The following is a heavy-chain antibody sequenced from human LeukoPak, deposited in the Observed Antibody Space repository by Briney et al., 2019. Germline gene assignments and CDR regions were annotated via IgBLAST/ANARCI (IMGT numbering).Heavy chain of an antibody. CDR1: GFTFSSYA. V-gene: IGHV3-30*01. CDR3: ARGDYYDY. Sequence: GGSLRLSCAASGFTFSSYAMHWVRQAPGKGLEWVAVISYDGSNKYYADSVKGRFTISRDNSKNTLYLQMNSLRAEDTAVYYCARGDYYDYWGQGTLVTVSS. CDR2: ISYDGSNK. J-gene: IGHJ4*02.